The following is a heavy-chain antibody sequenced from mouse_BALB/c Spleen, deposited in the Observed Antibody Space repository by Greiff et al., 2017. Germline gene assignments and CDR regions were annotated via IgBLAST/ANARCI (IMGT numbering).Heavy chain of an antibody. V-gene: IGHV1-15*01. Sequence: QVQLKESGAELVRPGASVTLSCKASGYTFTDYEMHWVKQTPVHGLEWIGAIDPETGGTAYNQKFKGKATLTADKSSSTAYMELRSLTSEDSAVYYCTRRGLAWFAYWGQGTLVTVSA. D-gene: IGHD2-4*01. CDR2: IDPETGGT. J-gene: IGHJ3*01. CDR3: TRRGLAWFAY. CDR1: GYTFTDYE.